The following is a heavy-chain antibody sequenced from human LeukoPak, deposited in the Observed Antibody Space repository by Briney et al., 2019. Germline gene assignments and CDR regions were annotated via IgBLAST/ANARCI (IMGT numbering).Heavy chain of an antibody. Sequence: SETLSLTCAVYGGSFSDYYWSWIRQPPGKGLEWIGEIDHSGGPNYNPSLRSRVTISVDTSKNQFSLKLTSVTAADTAVYYCAVGGFDSSGYRVGMDYWGRGTLVTVS. CDR3: AVGGFDSSGYRVGMDY. CDR2: IDHSGGP. CDR1: GGSFSDYY. D-gene: IGHD3-22*01. V-gene: IGHV4-34*01. J-gene: IGHJ4*02.